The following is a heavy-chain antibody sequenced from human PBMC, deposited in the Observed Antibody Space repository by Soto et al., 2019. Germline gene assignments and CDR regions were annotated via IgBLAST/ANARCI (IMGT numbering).Heavy chain of an antibody. CDR1: GFTFSSYS. D-gene: IGHD6-13*01. CDR2: ISSSSSTI. Sequence: GGSLRLSCAASGFTFSSYSMNWVRQAPGKGLEWVSYISSSSSTIYYADSVKGRFTISRDNAKNSLYLQMNSLRAEDTAVYYCASGTSIAAASRLDYWGQGTLVTVSS. J-gene: IGHJ4*02. V-gene: IGHV3-48*01. CDR3: ASGTSIAAASRLDY.